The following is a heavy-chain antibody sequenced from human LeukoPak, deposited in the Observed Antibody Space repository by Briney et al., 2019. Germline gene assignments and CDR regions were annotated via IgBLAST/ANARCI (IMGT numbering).Heavy chain of an antibody. J-gene: IGHJ6*02. CDR1: GYTFTSYG. V-gene: IGHV1-18*01. CDR2: ISAYNGNT. CDR3: ARERSHVYYYGMDV. Sequence: GASVTVSCEASGYTFTSYGISWVRQAPGQGLEGMGWISAYNGNTNYAQKLQGRVTMTTDTSTSTAYMELRSLRSDDTAVYYCARERSHVYYYGMDVWGQGTTVTVSS.